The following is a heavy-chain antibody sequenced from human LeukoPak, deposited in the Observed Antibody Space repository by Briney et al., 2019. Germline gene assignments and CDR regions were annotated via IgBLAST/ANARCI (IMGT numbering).Heavy chain of an antibody. CDR2: IDHRGST. Sequence: SETLSLTCGVYGGSFSGYYWNWIRQPPGKGLEWIGDIDHRGSTNYNPSLKSRVTISVDTSKNQFSLKLSPVTAADTAVYYCARKRGYSYGLDYWGQGTLVTVSS. V-gene: IGHV4-34*01. CDR3: ARKRGYSYGLDY. J-gene: IGHJ4*02. CDR1: GGSFSGYY. D-gene: IGHD5-18*01.